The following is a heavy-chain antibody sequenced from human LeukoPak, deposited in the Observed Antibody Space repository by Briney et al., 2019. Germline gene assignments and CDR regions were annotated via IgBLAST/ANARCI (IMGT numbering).Heavy chain of an antibody. CDR1: GFTFSNAW. Sequence: GGSLRLSCAASGFTFSNAWMSWVRQAPGKGLEWVGRIKSKTDGGPTDYAAPVKGRFTISRDDSKNTLYLQMNSLKTEDTAVYYCTTGASSGWYFDYWGQGTLVTVSS. CDR3: TTGASSGWYFDY. CDR2: IKSKTDGGPT. J-gene: IGHJ4*02. V-gene: IGHV3-15*01. D-gene: IGHD6-19*01.